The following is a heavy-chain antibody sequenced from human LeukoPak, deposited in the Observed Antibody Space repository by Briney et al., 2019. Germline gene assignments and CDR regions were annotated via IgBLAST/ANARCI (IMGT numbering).Heavy chain of an antibody. Sequence: SETLSLTCAVYGGSFSGYYWSWIRQPPGKGLEWIGEINHSGSTNYNPSLKSRVTISVDTSKNQFSLKLSSVTAADTAVYYGARLGRIAAAGTGYYYYMDVWGKGTTVTVSS. CDR3: ARLGRIAAAGTGYYYYMDV. CDR1: GGSFSGYY. CDR2: INHSGST. D-gene: IGHD6-13*01. V-gene: IGHV4-34*01. J-gene: IGHJ6*03.